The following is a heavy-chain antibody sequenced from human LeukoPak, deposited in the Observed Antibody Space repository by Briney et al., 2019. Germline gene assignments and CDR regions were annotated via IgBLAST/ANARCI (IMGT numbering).Heavy chain of an antibody. V-gene: IGHV3-21*01. CDR3: AKGTTATIFGVVSLDY. Sequence: PGGSLRLSCAASGFTFSSYSMNWVRQAPGKGLEWVSSISSSSSYIYYADSVKGRFTISRDNSKNTLYLQMNSLRAEDTAVYYCAKGTTATIFGVVSLDYWGQGTLVTVSS. CDR1: GFTFSSYS. CDR2: ISSSSSYI. D-gene: IGHD3-3*01. J-gene: IGHJ4*02.